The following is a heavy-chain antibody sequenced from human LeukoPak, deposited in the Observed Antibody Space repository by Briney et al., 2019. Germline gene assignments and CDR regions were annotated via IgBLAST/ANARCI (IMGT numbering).Heavy chain of an antibody. CDR1: GYTFRTYW. V-gene: IGHV5-51*01. D-gene: IGHD6-13*01. CDR3: ARHRAAGGSYYYGADV. J-gene: IGHJ6*02. CDR2: INPGDYDT. Sequence: GESLKISCNGSGYTFRTYWIAWVRQMPGKGLEWMGIINPGDYDTRYSPSFQGQVTISADESTTTTYLQWSSLKASDTAMYYCARHRAAGGSYYYGADVWGQGTTVSVSS.